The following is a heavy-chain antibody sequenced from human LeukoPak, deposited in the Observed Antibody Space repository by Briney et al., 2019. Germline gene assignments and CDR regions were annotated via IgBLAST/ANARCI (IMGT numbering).Heavy chain of an antibody. V-gene: IGHV1-18*01. Sequence: ASVKVSCKASGYTFTRYGISWVRQAPGQGLQWLGWISASNGNTNYAQKFRDRVTTSTDTSTGTAYLDVRSLTSDDTAVYYCARGIPPRRDYDSRGYYSYYFDYWGQGTLVTVSS. CDR2: ISASNGNT. J-gene: IGHJ4*02. D-gene: IGHD3-22*01. CDR1: GYTFTRYG. CDR3: ARGIPPRRDYDSRGYYSYYFDY.